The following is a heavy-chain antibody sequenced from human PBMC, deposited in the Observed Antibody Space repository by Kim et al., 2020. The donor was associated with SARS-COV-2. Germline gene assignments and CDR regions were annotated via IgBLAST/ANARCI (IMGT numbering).Heavy chain of an antibody. CDR3: AGDGGPRGDYGMDV. D-gene: IGHD3-10*01. Sequence: YRPSLESRITMSLDTSKSQFSLKLNSVTAADTAVYYCAGDGGPRGDYGMDVWGHGTAVTVSS. V-gene: IGHV4-31*02. J-gene: IGHJ6*02.